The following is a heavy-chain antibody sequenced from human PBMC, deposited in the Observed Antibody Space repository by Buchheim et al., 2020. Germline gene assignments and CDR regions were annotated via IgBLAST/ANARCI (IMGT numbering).Heavy chain of an antibody. CDR3: ARHLIYCTSTSCYGGYYYGMDV. Sequence: QVQLQESGPGLVKPSETLSLTCTVSGGSISSYYWSWIRQPPGKGLEWIGYMYSSGSTNYKSSLKSRVSISADTSKNQFSLKLSSVTAADTAVYYCARHLIYCTSTSCYGGYYYGMDVWGQGT. J-gene: IGHJ6*02. V-gene: IGHV4-59*08. CDR2: MYSSGST. CDR1: GGSISSYY. D-gene: IGHD2-2*01.